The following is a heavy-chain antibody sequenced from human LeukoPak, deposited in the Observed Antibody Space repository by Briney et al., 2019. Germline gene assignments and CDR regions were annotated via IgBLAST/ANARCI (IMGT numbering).Heavy chain of an antibody. Sequence: AGGSLRLSCAASGLTVSSNYMSWVRQAPGKGLEWVSVIYSGGSTYYADSVKGRFTISRDNSKNTLYLQMNSLRAEDTAVYYCARGPRLDDAFDIWGQGTMVTVSS. J-gene: IGHJ3*02. CDR3: ARGPRLDDAFDI. CDR1: GLTVSSNY. D-gene: IGHD1-1*01. CDR2: IYSGGST. V-gene: IGHV3-66*01.